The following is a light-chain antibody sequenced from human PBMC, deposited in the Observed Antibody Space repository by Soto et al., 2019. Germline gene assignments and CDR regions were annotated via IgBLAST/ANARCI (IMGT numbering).Light chain of an antibody. CDR3: QQRSNWPIT. CDR1: QSVSSY. Sequence: ETVLTQSPATLSLSPGEGATLSCRARQSVSSYLAWYQQRPGQAPRLLIFDTSNRATGIPARFSGSGSGTDFTLTISSLEPEDFAVYYCQQRSNWPITFGQGTRLEIK. V-gene: IGKV3-11*01. CDR2: DTS. J-gene: IGKJ5*01.